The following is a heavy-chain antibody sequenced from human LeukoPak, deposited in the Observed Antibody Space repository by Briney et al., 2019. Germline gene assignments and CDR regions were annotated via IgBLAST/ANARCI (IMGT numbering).Heavy chain of an antibody. Sequence: GGSLRLSCEVSGFTFNTYAMSWVRQAPGQGPEWVSAISGSGETTYHADSVKGRFTISRDNSKNTLYLQMDSLRAEDTAIFYCAKEMFYYGSGGTVDVWGRGTTVTVSS. CDR3: AKEMFYYGSGGTVDV. D-gene: IGHD3-10*01. CDR2: ISGSGETT. V-gene: IGHV3-23*01. CDR1: GFTFNTYA. J-gene: IGHJ6*02.